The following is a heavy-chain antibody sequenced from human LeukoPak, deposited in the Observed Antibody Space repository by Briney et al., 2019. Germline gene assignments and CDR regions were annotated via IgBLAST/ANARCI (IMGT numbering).Heavy chain of an antibody. CDR3: ARPGVGSGRYGAFDI. CDR2: IYYSGST. CDR1: GGSISSYY. Sequence: SETLSLTCTVSGGSISSYYWSWIRQPPGKGLEWIGYIYYSGSTNYNPSLESRVTMSVDTSKNQFSLKLRSVTAADTAVYYCARPGVGSGRYGAFDIWGQGTLVIVSS. D-gene: IGHD5-18*01. J-gene: IGHJ3*02. V-gene: IGHV4-59*08.